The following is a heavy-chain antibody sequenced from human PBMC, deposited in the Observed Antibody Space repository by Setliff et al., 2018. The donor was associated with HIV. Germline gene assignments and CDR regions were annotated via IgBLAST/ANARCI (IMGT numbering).Heavy chain of an antibody. CDR1: GYTLSELT. Sequence: WASLPFSCPVSGYTLSELTMHWVRQAPGKGREWMGRFDPEEGDTLDAQRLQGSGTRTEEESTDTAAMELSSLTSDDTAVYYCATAKEHCLSEGGFDYWGQGTLVTVSS. CDR3: ATAKEHCLSEGGFDY. CDR2: FDPEEGDT. D-gene: IGHD1-26*01. J-gene: IGHJ4*02. V-gene: IGHV1-24*01.